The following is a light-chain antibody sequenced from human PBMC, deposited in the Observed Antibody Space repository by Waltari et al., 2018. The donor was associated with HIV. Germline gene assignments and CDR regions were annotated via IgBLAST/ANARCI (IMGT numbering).Light chain of an antibody. V-gene: IGKV1-NL1*01. CDR3: QQYYRIPYT. Sequence: DIQMTQSPSSLSASVGDRVPITCRASQGISDSLAWYQQKPGKAPNVLLYAASRLESGVPPRFSGSGSGTDYTLTISSLQPEDFATYYCQQYYRIPYTFGQGTKLEIK. CDR1: QGISDS. J-gene: IGKJ2*01. CDR2: AAS.